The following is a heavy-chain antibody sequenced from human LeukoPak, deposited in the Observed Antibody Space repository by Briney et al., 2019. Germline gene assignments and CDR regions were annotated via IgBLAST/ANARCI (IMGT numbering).Heavy chain of an antibody. CDR1: GFTFSSYS. D-gene: IGHD3-10*02. CDR3: AELGITMIGGV. J-gene: IGHJ6*04. Sequence: GGSLRLSCAASGFTFSSYSMNWVRQAPGKGLEWVSSISSSSSYIYYADSVKGRFTISRDNDKNSLYLQMSSLRAEDTAVYYCAELGITMIGGVWGKGTTVTISS. V-gene: IGHV3-21*01. CDR2: ISSSSSYI.